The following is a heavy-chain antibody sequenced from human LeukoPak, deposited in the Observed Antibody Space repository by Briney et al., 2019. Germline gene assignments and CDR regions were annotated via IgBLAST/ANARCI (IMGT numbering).Heavy chain of an antibody. V-gene: IGHV1-69*05. Sequence: SVKVSCKASGGTFSSYAISWVRQAPGQGLEWMRGIIPIFGTANYAQKFQGRVTITTDESTSTAYMELSSLRSEDTAVYYCARDGAHDYGDWDAFDIWGQGTMVTVSS. CDR3: ARDGAHDYGDWDAFDI. CDR1: GGTFSSYA. D-gene: IGHD4-17*01. J-gene: IGHJ3*02. CDR2: IIPIFGTA.